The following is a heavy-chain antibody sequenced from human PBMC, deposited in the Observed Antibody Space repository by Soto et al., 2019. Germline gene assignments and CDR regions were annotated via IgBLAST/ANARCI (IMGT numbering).Heavy chain of an antibody. Sequence: VASVKVSCKPSGFIFTSSAVQWVRQARCERLEGIGWLVVGDGNTHYAQHFQERVTLTRDMCTGTAYMELSSLRSEDAAVYDCAAVPGVRFLQWLPADFDCWGPGPRLTVST. D-gene: IGHD3-3*01. V-gene: IGHV1-58*01. J-gene: IGHJ4*01. CDR1: GFIFTSSA. CDR2: LVVGDGNT. CDR3: AAVPGVRFLQWLPADFDC.